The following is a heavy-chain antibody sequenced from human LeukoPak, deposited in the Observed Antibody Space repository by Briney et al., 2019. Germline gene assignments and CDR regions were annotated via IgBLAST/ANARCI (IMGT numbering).Heavy chain of an antibody. V-gene: IGHV3-74*03. J-gene: IGHJ4*02. CDR2: ITSDGSST. CDR3: AKLGGYSYAGDY. CDR1: GFTFSSTW. Sequence: GGSLRLSCAASGFTFSSTWLHWVRQPPGQGLVWVARITSDGSSTAYAESVKGRFTISRDNSKNTLYLQMNSLRAEDTAVYYCAKLGGYSYAGDYWGQGTLVTVSS. D-gene: IGHD5-18*01.